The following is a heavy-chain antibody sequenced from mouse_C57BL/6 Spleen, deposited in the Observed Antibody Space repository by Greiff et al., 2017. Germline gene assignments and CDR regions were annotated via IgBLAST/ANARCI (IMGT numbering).Heavy chain of an antibody. Sequence: QVQLQQPGAELVRPGSSVKLSCKASGYTFTSYWMDWVKQRPGQGLEWIGNIYPSDSETHYNQKFKDKATLTVDKSSSTAYMQLSSLTSEDSAVYYCARGYYGNRYFGVWGTGTTVTVSS. CDR2: IYPSDSET. CDR1: GYTFTSYW. J-gene: IGHJ1*03. CDR3: ARGYYGNRYFGV. D-gene: IGHD1-1*01. V-gene: IGHV1-61*01.